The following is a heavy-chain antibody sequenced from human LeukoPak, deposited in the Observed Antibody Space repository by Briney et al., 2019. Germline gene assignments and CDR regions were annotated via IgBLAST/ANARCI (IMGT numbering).Heavy chain of an antibody. J-gene: IGHJ4*02. CDR1: GGSISSYY. CDR3: ARDDYSNYGYLDY. D-gene: IGHD4-11*01. CDR2: IYYSGST. V-gene: IGHV4-59*01. Sequence: SETLSLTCTVSGGSISSYYWSWIRQPPGKGLEWIGYIYYSGSTNYNPSLKSRVTISVDTSKNQFSLKLSSVTAADTAVYYCARDDYSNYGYLDYWGQGTLVTVSS.